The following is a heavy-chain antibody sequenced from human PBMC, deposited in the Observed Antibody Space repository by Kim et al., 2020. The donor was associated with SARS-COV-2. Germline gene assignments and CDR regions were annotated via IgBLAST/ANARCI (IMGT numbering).Heavy chain of an antibody. V-gene: IGHV4-59*13. J-gene: IGHJ3*02. CDR3: ARDRAWLKGAFDI. Sequence: SETLSLTCTVSGGSISSYYWSWIRQPPGKGLEWIGYIYYSGSTNYNPSLKSRVTISVDTSKNQFSLKLSSVTAADTAVYYCARDRAWLKGAFDIWGQGTMVTVSS. CDR1: GGSISSYY. D-gene: IGHD3-22*01. CDR2: IYYSGST.